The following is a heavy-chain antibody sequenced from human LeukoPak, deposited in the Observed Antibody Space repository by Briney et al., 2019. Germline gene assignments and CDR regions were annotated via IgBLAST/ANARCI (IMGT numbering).Heavy chain of an antibody. J-gene: IGHJ3*02. CDR2: IYYSGST. D-gene: IGHD3-22*01. Sequence: SETLSLTCTVSGGSISSYYWSWIRQPPGKGLEWIGYIYYSGSTNYNPSLKSRVTISVDTSKNQFSLKLSSVTAADTAVYYCAGRTYYYDSSASNAFDIWGQGTMVTVSS. V-gene: IGHV4-59*08. CDR3: AGRTYYYDSSASNAFDI. CDR1: GGSISSYY.